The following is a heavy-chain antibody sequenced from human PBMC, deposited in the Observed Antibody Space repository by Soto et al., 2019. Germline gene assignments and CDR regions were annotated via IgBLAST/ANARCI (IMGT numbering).Heavy chain of an antibody. D-gene: IGHD4-4*01. V-gene: IGHV1-69*13. CDR2: IIPIFGTA. J-gene: IGHJ6*02. Sequence: SVKISCKASGGTFSSYAISWVRQAPGQGLEWMGGIIPIFGTANYAQKFQGRVTITADESTSTAYMELSSLRSEDTAVYYCARDLNYSYYYYGMDVWGQGTTVTVSS. CDR3: ARDLNYSYYYYGMDV. CDR1: GGTFSSYA.